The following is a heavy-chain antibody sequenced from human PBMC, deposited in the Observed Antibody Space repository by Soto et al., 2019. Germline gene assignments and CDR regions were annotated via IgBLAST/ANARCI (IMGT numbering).Heavy chain of an antibody. CDR1: GFTFSSYG. Sequence: QVQLVESGGGVVQPGRSLRLSCAASGFTFSSYGMHWVRQAPGKGLEWVAVISYDGSNKYYADSVKGRFTISRDNSKNTLYRKMNSLRAEETVVYYWGKAGEYSSSSPGGDRDWFDPWGQGTLVTVSS. CDR3: GKAGEYSSSSPGGDRDWFDP. D-gene: IGHD6-6*01. V-gene: IGHV3-30*18. CDR2: ISYDGSNK. J-gene: IGHJ5*02.